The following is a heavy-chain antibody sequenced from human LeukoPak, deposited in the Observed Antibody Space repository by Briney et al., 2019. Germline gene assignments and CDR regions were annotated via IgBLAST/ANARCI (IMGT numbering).Heavy chain of an antibody. D-gene: IGHD5-24*01. Sequence: SETLSLTCTVSGGSINTYYWSWIRQPPGKGLEWIGYIYYSGSTNYNPSLKSRVTISVDTSKNQFSLKLSSVTPADTAVYYCARGRDGYTFGYWGQGNLVTVSS. CDR2: IYYSGST. CDR1: GGSINTYY. CDR3: ARGRDGYTFGY. J-gene: IGHJ4*02. V-gene: IGHV4-59*01.